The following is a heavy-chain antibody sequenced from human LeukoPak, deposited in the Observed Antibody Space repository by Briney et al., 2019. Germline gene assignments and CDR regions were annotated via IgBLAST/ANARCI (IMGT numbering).Heavy chain of an antibody. V-gene: IGHV3-30*04. D-gene: IGHD6-6*01. CDR3: AKEYSSSANYFDY. CDR1: GFTFSSYA. Sequence: PGGSLRLSCAASGFTFSSYAMHWVRQAPGKGLEWVAVISYDGSNKYYADSVKGRFTISRDNSKNTLYLQMNSLGAEDTAVYYCAKEYSSSANYFDYWGQGTLVTVSS. J-gene: IGHJ4*02. CDR2: ISYDGSNK.